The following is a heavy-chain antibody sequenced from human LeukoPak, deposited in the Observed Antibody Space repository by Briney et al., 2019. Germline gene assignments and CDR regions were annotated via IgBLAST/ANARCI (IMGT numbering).Heavy chain of an antibody. Sequence: ASVKVSCKASGYTFTGYYMHWVRQAPGQGLEWMGWINPNSGGTNYAQKFQGRVTMTRDTSISTAYMELSRLRSDDTAVYYCAKDTGVSGGNNYDSSGLIDCWGQGTLVTVSS. CDR1: GYTFTGYY. D-gene: IGHD3-22*01. V-gene: IGHV1-2*02. CDR2: INPNSGGT. CDR3: AKDTGVSGGNNYDSSGLIDC. J-gene: IGHJ4*02.